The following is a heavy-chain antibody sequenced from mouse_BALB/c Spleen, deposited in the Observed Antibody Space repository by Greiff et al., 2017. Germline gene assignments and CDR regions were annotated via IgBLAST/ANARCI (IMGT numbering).Heavy chain of an antibody. Sequence: QVQLQQPGAELVKPGASVKMSCKASGYTFTSYWMHWVKQRPGQGLEWIGVIDPSDSYTSYNQKFKGKATLTVDTSSSTAYMQLSSLTSEDSAVYYCTREGEGAMDYWGQGTSVTVSS. V-gene: IGHV1S127*01. J-gene: IGHJ4*01. CDR1: GYTFTSYW. CDR3: TREGEGAMDY. CDR2: IDPSDSYT.